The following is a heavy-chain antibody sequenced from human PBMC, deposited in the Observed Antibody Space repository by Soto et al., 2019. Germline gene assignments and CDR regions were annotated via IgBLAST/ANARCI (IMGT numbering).Heavy chain of an antibody. V-gene: IGHV4-4*07. D-gene: IGHD1-7*01. CDR1: GGSISSYR. J-gene: IGHJ5*02. CDR2: LNTYGNT. CDR3: GRESGETWDYEAS. Sequence: SPETLSLTCTGSGGSISSYRWSWGRQPAGKGLEWIGRLNTYGNTHYNPSLKSRVTVSVDTSRNQFFLTLRSVTAADSAVYHCGRESGETWDYEASWGQGTPVTVSS.